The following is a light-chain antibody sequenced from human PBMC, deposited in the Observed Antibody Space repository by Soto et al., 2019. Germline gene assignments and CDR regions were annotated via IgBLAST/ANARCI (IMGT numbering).Light chain of an antibody. CDR2: AAS. V-gene: IGKV1-39*01. Sequence: DIQMTQSPSSLSASVGDRVTITCRASQSISTYLNWYQQKPGKVPKLLIYAASSLQSGVPSRFSGSGSGTDFTLTISSLQPEDFATYDCQQTHTTFTFGGGTTVESK. J-gene: IGKJ4*01. CDR1: QSISTY. CDR3: QQTHTTFT.